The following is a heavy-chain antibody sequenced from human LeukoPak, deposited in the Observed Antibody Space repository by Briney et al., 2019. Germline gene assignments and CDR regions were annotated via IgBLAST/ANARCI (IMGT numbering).Heavy chain of an antibody. V-gene: IGHV3-30-3*01. J-gene: IGHJ3*02. CDR2: KSYDGSNK. Sequence: GGSLRLSCAASGFTFSSYAMHWVRQAPGKGLEWVAVKSYDGSNKYYADSVKGRFTISRDNSKNTLYLQMNSLRAEDTAVYYCARDGYYYDSDAFDIWGQGTMVTVSS. CDR1: GFTFSSYA. D-gene: IGHD3-22*01. CDR3: ARDGYYYDSDAFDI.